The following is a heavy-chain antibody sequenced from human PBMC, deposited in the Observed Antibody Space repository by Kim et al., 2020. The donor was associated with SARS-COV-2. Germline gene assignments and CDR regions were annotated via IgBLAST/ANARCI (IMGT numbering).Heavy chain of an antibody. V-gene: IGHV3-21*01. D-gene: IGHD3-22*01. Sequence: GGSLRLSCAASGFTFSSYSMNWVRQAPGKGLEWVSSISSSSSYIYYADSVKGRFTISRDNAKNSLYLQMNSLRAEDTAVYYCTRVDYDSSGGMDYWGQGTLVTVSS. J-gene: IGHJ4*02. CDR3: TRVDYDSSGGMDY. CDR1: GFTFSSYS. CDR2: ISSSSSYI.